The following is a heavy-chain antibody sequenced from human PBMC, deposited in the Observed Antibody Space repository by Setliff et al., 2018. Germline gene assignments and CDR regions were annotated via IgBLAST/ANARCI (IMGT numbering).Heavy chain of an antibody. V-gene: IGHV1-8*01. CDR3: ARGIAYCGGDCFLRTCFDY. D-gene: IGHD2-21*02. CDR1: GYTFTSYD. CDR2: MNPNSGNT. J-gene: IGHJ4*02. Sequence: ASVKVSCKTSGYTFTSYDINCVRQATGQGLEWMGWMNPNSGNTGYAQKLQGRVTMTRNTSIRTAYMELSSLRSEDTDVYYSARGIAYCGGDCFLRTCFDYWGQGTLVTVSS.